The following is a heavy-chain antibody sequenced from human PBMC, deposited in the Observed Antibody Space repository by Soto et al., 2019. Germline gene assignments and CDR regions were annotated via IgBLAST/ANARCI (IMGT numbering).Heavy chain of an antibody. Sequence: QMQLVQSGPEVKKPGTSVKVSCKASGFTFTSSAMQWVRQARGQRLEWIGWIVVGSGNTNYGQKFQERVTITRDMSTSSDYMELSSLRSEDTAVYYCAAESLADTEYYFDYWGQGTLVTVSS. CDR2: IVVGSGNT. V-gene: IGHV1-58*02. CDR1: GFTFTSSA. J-gene: IGHJ4*02. CDR3: AAESLADTEYYFDY.